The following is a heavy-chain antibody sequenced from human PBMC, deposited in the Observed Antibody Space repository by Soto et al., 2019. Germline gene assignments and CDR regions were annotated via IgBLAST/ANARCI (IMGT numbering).Heavy chain of an antibody. D-gene: IGHD2-21*01. CDR1: GGSISSYY. CDR3: ARDLFNPMGAFDI. Sequence: ASGTLSITCTVSGGSISSYYWSWIRQPPGKGLEWIGYIYYSGSTNYNPSLKSRVTISVDTSKNQFSLKLSSVTAADTAVYYCARDLFNPMGAFDIWGQRTMVTVSS. V-gene: IGHV4-59*01. CDR2: IYYSGST. J-gene: IGHJ3*02.